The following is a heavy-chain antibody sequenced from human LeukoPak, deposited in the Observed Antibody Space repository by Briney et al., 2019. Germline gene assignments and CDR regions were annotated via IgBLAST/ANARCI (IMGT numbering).Heavy chain of an antibody. CDR2: INPHSGGT. V-gene: IGHV1-2*02. J-gene: IGHJ3*02. Sequence: ASVKVSCKASGYTFTNYYIHWVRQAPGEGREWMGSINPHSGGTNYAQKLQGRVTTTTDTSISTAYMELSSLRSDDTAVYYCARDKDFVVVVHATDAFDIWGQGTMVTVSS. CDR1: GYTFTNYY. D-gene: IGHD2-15*01. CDR3: ARDKDFVVVVHATDAFDI.